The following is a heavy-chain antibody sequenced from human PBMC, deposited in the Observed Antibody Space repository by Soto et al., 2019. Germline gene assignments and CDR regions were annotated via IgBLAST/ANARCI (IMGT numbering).Heavy chain of an antibody. CDR1: GFSFSGSD. CDR3: ARDPKQYYYDSSGPTDY. V-gene: IGHV3-73*01. J-gene: IGHJ4*02. CDR2: IKTKAENYAT. Sequence: GGSLRLSCAASGFSFSGSDIHWVRQASGEGLEWVGRIKTKAENYATALAASVKGRFTISRDNAKNSLYLQMNSLRAEDTAVYYCARDPKQYYYDSSGPTDYWGQGTLVTVSS. D-gene: IGHD3-22*01.